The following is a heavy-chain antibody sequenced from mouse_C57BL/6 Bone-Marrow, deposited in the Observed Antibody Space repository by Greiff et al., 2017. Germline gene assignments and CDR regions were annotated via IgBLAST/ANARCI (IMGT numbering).Heavy chain of an antibody. CDR3: ASLYYGNSYFAY. Sequence: QVQLQQSGAELARPGASVKLSCKASGFTFTSYGISWVKQRTGQGLEWIGEISPRSGNTYYNEKFKGKATLTAAQSSSTAYMELRSLTSEDSAVYVCASLYYGNSYFAYWGQGTTLTVSA. CDR1: GFTFTSYG. CDR2: ISPRSGNT. D-gene: IGHD2-1*01. V-gene: IGHV1-81*01. J-gene: IGHJ2*01.